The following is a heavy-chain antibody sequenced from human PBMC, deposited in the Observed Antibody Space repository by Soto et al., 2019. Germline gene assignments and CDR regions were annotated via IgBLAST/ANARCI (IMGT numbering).Heavy chain of an antibody. CDR1: GYSISSSNL. CDR2: IYYSGTT. V-gene: IGHV4-28*01. CDR3: ARREIQGPIDY. D-gene: IGHD1-26*01. J-gene: IGHJ4*02. Sequence: SETLSLTCAVSGYSISSSNLWGWIRKPPGKGLEWIGYIYYSGTTYYNPSLKSRVTMSVDTSKNQFSLKLTSVTAVDTAVYYCARREIQGPIDYWGQGTLVTVSS.